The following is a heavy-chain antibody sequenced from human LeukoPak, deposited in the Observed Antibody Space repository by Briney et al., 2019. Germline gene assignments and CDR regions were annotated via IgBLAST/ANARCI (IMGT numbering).Heavy chain of an antibody. V-gene: IGHV3-20*04. Sequence: GGSLRLSCAASGFTFDDYGMSWVRQAPGKGLEWVSGINWNGGSTGYADSVKGRCTISRDNAKNSLYLQMNSLRAEDTALYYCAREDVLLWFGESYFDYWGQGTLVTVSS. D-gene: IGHD3-10*01. CDR2: INWNGGST. J-gene: IGHJ4*02. CDR1: GFTFDDYG. CDR3: AREDVLLWFGESYFDY.